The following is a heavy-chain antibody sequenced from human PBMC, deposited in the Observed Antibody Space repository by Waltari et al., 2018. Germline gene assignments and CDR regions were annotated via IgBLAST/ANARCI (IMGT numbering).Heavy chain of an antibody. CDR2: MYYSGIA. CDR3: VRGVVGLYYYLDL. D-gene: IGHD1-26*01. Sequence: QVQLQESGPGLVEPSQTLSLICNVSGGSITSGRSNWGWVRQTPGKGLEYIGYMYYSGIAVYNGSLRGRVTISRDTSKNQFSLKLSSVAAADTAVYYCVRGVVGLYYYLDLWGQGTLVTVSS. J-gene: IGHJ4*02. V-gene: IGHV4-30-4*01. CDR1: GGSITSGRSN.